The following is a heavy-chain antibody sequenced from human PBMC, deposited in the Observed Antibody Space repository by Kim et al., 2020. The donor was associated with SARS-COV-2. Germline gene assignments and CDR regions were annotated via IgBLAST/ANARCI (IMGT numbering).Heavy chain of an antibody. V-gene: IGHV4-39*01. J-gene: IGHJ4*02. CDR3: ARFPVWLAMVRGVRDY. CDR2: IYYSGST. CDR1: GGSISSSSYY. Sequence: SETLSLTCTVSGGSISSSSYYWGWIRQPPGKGLEWIGSIYYSGSTYYNPALKSRVTISVDTSKNQFSLKLSSVTAADTAVYYCARFPVWLAMVRGVRDYWGQGTLVTVSS. D-gene: IGHD3-10*01.